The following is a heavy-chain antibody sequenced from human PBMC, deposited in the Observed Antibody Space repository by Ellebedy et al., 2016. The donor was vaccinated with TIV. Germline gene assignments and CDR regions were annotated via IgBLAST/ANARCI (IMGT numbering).Heavy chain of an antibody. Sequence: SETLSLTCTVSGGSISSGGYYWSWIRQHPGKGLEWIGYIYYSGSNYYNPSLKSRVNKSGDTSKNQFSLTLTSVTPADTAVYYCARTVSELIDWFDPWGQGTLVTVSS. CDR3: ARTVSELIDWFDP. CDR1: GGSISSGGYY. CDR2: IYYSGSN. V-gene: IGHV4-31*03. J-gene: IGHJ5*02. D-gene: IGHD3-22*01.